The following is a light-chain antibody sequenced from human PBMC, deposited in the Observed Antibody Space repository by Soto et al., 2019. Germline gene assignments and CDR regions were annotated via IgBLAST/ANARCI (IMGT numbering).Light chain of an antibody. CDR3: QQRSNWPPIT. CDR2: GAS. V-gene: IGKV3-11*01. J-gene: IGKJ5*01. CDR1: QSVSSN. Sequence: ETVMTQSPATLSVSPGERATLSCRASQSVSSNLAWYQQKPGQAPRLLIYGASNRATGIPARFSGSGSGTDFTLTISSLEPEDFAVYYCQQRSNWPPITFGQGTRLEIK.